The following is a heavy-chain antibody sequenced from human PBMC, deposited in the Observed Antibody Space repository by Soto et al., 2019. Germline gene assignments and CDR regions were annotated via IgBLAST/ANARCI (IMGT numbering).Heavy chain of an antibody. D-gene: IGHD4-17*01. CDR3: AGWITTVTTTPSFGF. V-gene: IGHV1-69*06. J-gene: IGHJ4*02. Sequence: QVQLVQSGAEVKKPGSSVKVSCKASGGTFSSYAISWVRQAPGQGLEWMGGIIPIFGTANYAQKLQGRVRITADKPTSTAYIELSSLRSEDKAVYYCAGWITTVTTTPSFGFWGQRTLVSVAS. CDR2: IIPIFGTA. CDR1: GGTFSSYA.